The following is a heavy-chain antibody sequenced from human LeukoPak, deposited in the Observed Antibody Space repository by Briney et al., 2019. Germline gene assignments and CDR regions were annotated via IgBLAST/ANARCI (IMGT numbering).Heavy chain of an antibody. Sequence: SETLSLTCTVSGGSISSYYWSWIRQPAGKGLEWIGRIYTSGSTNYNPSLKSRVTMSVDTSKNQFSLKLSSVTAAGTAVYYCAREEDYYGSGSYCLLDPWGQGTLVTVSS. CDR3: AREEDYYGSGSYCLLDP. J-gene: IGHJ5*02. CDR1: GGSISSYY. D-gene: IGHD3-10*01. CDR2: IYTSGST. V-gene: IGHV4-4*07.